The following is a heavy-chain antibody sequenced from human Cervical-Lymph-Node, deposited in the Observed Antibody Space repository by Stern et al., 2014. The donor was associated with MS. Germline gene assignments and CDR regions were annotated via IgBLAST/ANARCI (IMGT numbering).Heavy chain of an antibody. V-gene: IGHV5-51*01. CDR3: ARHVQGFDY. CDR1: GYSFTIYY. J-gene: IGHJ4*02. Sequence: VPLVESGAEVKKPGESLKISCTLSGYSFTIYYIAWVRQMPGKGLEWMGVIYPYDSDTTYSPSFQGQVTISADKSITTAYLQWSSLRASDTAMYYCARHVQGFDYWGQGTLVTVSS. CDR2: IYPYDSDT.